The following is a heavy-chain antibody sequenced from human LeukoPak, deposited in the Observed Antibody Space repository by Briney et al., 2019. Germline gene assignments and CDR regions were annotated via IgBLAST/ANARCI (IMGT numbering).Heavy chain of an antibody. J-gene: IGHJ4*02. V-gene: IGHV1-69*13. D-gene: IGHD3-22*01. Sequence: SVKVSCKASGGTFSNYAISWVRQAPGQGLEWMGGIIPIFGTANYAQKFQGRVTITADESTSTAYMELSSLRSEDTAVYYCARSYYYDSSGYYKRYYFDYWGQGTLVTVSS. CDR2: IIPIFGTA. CDR3: ARSYYYDSSGYYKRYYFDY. CDR1: GGTFSNYA.